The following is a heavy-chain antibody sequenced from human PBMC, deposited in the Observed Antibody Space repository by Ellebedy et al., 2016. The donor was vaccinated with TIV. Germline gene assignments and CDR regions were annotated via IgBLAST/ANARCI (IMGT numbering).Heavy chain of an antibody. CDR2: ISSDGYKK. J-gene: IGHJ3*01. Sequence: GESLKISCAASGFTFTYYAMHWVCQAPGKGLESVALISSDGYKKYYADSVRGRFTISRENSKNTVYLQMNSLRPEDTAVYYCAKVFGSGWAYDAFDVWGQGTMVTVSS. V-gene: IGHV3-30*18. D-gene: IGHD6-19*01. CDR3: AKVFGSGWAYDAFDV. CDR1: GFTFTYYA.